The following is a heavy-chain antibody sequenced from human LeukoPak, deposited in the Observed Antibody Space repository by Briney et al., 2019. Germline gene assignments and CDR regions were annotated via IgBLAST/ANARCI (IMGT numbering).Heavy chain of an antibody. J-gene: IGHJ3*02. CDR1: GFTFSSYG. CDR2: IRYDGSNK. V-gene: IGHV3-30*02. D-gene: IGHD6-6*01. CDR3: ARIPYSSSLTDAFDI. Sequence: PGGSLRLSCAASGFTFSSYGMHWVRQAPGKGLEWVAFIRYDGSNKYYADSVKGRFTISRDNSKNTLYLQMNSLRAEDTAVYYCARIPYSSSLTDAFDIWGQGTMVTVYS.